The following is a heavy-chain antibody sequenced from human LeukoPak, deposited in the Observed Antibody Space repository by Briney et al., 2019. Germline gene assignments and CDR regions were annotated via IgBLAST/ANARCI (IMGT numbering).Heavy chain of an antibody. CDR3: AGHGDDYGDYGSDP. CDR1: GGSISSYY. V-gene: IGHV4-59*08. J-gene: IGHJ5*02. D-gene: IGHD4-17*01. Sequence: SETLSLTCTVSGGSISSYYWSWIRQPPGKGLEWIGYIYYSGSTNYNPSLKSRVTISVDTSKNQFSLKLSSVTAADTAVYYCAGHGDDYGDYGSDPWGQGTLVTVSS. CDR2: IYYSGST.